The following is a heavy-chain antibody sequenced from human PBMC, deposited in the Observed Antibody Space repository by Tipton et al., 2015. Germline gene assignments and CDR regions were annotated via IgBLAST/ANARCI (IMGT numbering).Heavy chain of an antibody. V-gene: IGHV4-31*03. CDR2: IFYTGST. CDR1: GGAITSDGFY. CDR3: ARDGYNSNYFDY. J-gene: IGHJ4*02. Sequence: TLSLTCTASGGAITSDGFYWSWIRQHPGKGLEWIGYIFYTGSTYYNPSLKSRATLSVDTSKNQFSLKLGSVTAADTAVYYCARDGYNSNYFDYWGQGTLVTVSS. D-gene: IGHD5-24*01.